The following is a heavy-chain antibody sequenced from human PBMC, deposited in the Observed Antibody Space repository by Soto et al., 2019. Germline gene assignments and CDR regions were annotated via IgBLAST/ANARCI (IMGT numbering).Heavy chain of an antibody. V-gene: IGHV4-61*01. CDR3: ARDIRGYSRAFDY. J-gene: IGHJ4*02. CDR1: GDSVSSDNYF. Sequence: SETLSLTCTVSGDSVSSDNYFWTCIRQPPGKGLEWIGYIYSSGNTNYNPSLKSRVSISLDKSRNQFSLKLTSVTAADTAVYYCARDIRGYSRAFDYWGQGTLVTVSS. D-gene: IGHD5-18*01. CDR2: IYSSGNT.